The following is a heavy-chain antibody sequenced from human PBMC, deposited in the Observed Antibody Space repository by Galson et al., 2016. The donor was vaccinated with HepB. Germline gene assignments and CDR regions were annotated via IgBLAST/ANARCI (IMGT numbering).Heavy chain of an antibody. CDR1: GGSFSTYG. D-gene: IGHD2-2*01. J-gene: IGHJ6*03. Sequence: SVKVSCKAFGGSFSTYGVTWVRQAPGQGLEWMGGIIPIFGTTNYAQRFQGRVTITADESTSTAYLELSSLKSEDTAVYYCATMGHCSSTGCYAGYYHYFYMDAWGKGTTVTVSS. CDR3: ATMGHCSSTGCYAGYYHYFYMDA. CDR2: IIPIFGTT. V-gene: IGHV1-69*13.